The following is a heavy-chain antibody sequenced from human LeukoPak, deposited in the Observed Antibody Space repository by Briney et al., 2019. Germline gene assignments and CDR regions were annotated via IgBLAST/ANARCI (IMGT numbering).Heavy chain of an antibody. CDR2: IYYSGST. J-gene: IGHJ4*02. CDR1: GGSISSYY. V-gene: IGHV4-59*01. D-gene: IGHD3-10*01. CDR3: ARVGSFPPHFDY. Sequence: PSETLSLTCTVSGGSISSYYWSWIRQPPGKGLEWIGYIYYSGSTNYNPSLKSRVTISVGTSKNQFSLKLSSVTAADTAVYYCARVGSFPPHFDYWGQGTLVTVSS.